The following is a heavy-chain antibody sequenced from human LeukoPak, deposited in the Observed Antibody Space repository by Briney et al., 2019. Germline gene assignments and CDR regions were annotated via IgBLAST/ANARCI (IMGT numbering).Heavy chain of an antibody. CDR2: ISSSSSTI. CDR1: GFTFSSYS. D-gene: IGHD6-13*01. J-gene: IGHJ5*02. CDR3: ARDRGSSITWKNWFDP. V-gene: IGHV3-48*04. Sequence: GGSLRLSCAASGFTFSSYSMNWVRQAPGKGLEWVSYISSSSSTIYYADSVKGRFTISRDNAKNSLYLQMNSLRAEDTAVYYCARDRGSSITWKNWFDPWGQGTLVTVSS.